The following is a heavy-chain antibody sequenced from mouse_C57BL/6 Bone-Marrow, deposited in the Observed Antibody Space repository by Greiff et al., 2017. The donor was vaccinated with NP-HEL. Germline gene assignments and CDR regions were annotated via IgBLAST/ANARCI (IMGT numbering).Heavy chain of an antibody. D-gene: IGHD1-1*01. Sequence: EVMLVESGGDLVKPGGSLKLSCAASGFTFSSYGMSWVRQTPDKRLEWVATISSGGSYTYYPDSVKGRFTISRDNAKNTLYLQMSSLKSEDTAMYYCASPITTVVGRFAYWGHGTLVTVSA. J-gene: IGHJ3*01. CDR1: GFTFSSYG. CDR3: ASPITTVVGRFAY. CDR2: ISSGGSYT. V-gene: IGHV5-6*01.